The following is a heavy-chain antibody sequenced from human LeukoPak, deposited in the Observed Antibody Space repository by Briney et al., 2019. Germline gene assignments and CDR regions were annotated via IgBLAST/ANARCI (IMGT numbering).Heavy chain of an antibody. CDR1: GYAFTGYY. J-gene: IGHJ4*02. Sequence: ASVNVSCKPSGYAFTGYYIHWVRQAPGQGFEWMGWIDPNTGGTKYARKFHDRITMTRDTSISTAYMELSRVTSDDTAVYYCTRDRPPQYWGQGTLVTVSS. CDR2: IDPNTGGT. V-gene: IGHV1-2*02. CDR3: TRDRPPQY. D-gene: IGHD6-6*01.